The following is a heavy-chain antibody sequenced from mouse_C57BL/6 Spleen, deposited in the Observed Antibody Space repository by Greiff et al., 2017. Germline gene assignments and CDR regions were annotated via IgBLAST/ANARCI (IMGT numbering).Heavy chain of an antibody. D-gene: IGHD1-1*01. V-gene: IGHV1-5*01. Sequence: VHVKQSGTVLARPGASVKMSCKTSGYTFTSYWMHWVKQRPGQGLEWIGAIYPGNSDTSYNQKFKGKAKLTAVTSASTAYMELSSLTNEDSAVYYGTRDYGSSPHWYFDVWGTGTTVTVSS. CDR2: IYPGNSDT. CDR3: TRDYGSSPHWYFDV. CDR1: GYTFTSYW. J-gene: IGHJ1*03.